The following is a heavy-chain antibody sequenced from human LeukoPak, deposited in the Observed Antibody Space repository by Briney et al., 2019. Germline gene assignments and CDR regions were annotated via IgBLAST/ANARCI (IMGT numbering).Heavy chain of an antibody. Sequence: ASVKVSCKVSGYTLTELSMHWVRQAPGKGLEWMGGFDPEDGETIYAQKFQGRVTMTEDTSTDTAYMELSSLRSEDTAVYYCAAPLLYCSRTSCYARGFDYWGQGTLVTVSS. CDR3: AAPLLYCSRTSCYARGFDY. CDR1: GYTLTELS. J-gene: IGHJ4*02. CDR2: FDPEDGET. V-gene: IGHV1-24*01. D-gene: IGHD2-2*01.